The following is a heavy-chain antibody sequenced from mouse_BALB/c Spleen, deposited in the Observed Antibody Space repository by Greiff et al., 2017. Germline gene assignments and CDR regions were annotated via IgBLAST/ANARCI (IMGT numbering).Heavy chain of an antibody. CDR3: ARYYYGRGMDY. V-gene: IGHV3-6*02. J-gene: IGHJ4*01. CDR2: ISYDGSN. CDR1: GYSITSGYY. Sequence: ESGPGLVKPSQSLSLTCSVTGYSITSGYYWNWIRQFPGNKLEWMGYISYDGSNNYNPSLKNRISITRDTSKNQFFLKLNSVTTEDTATYYCARYYYGRGMDYWGQGTSVTVSS. D-gene: IGHD1-1*01.